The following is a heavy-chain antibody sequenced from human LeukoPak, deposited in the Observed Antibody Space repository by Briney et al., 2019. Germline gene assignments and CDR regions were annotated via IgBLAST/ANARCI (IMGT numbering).Heavy chain of an antibody. Sequence: GGSLRLSCVVSGFIFSDYDTYWVRQAPGQGLEWVSYISTSDNTRYYADSVKGRFTISRDKAANSVYLQMNTLRVDDTAVYYCVRGARVYSSGWFASRFDYWGQGTPVIVSS. CDR1: GFIFSDYD. CDR3: VRGARVYSSGWFASRFDY. D-gene: IGHD6-19*01. V-gene: IGHV3-48*01. CDR2: ISTSDNTR. J-gene: IGHJ4*02.